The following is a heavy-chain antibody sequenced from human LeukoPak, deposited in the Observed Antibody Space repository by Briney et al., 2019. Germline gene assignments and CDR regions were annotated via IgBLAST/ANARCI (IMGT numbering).Heavy chain of an antibody. CDR3: ARVGATMGY. D-gene: IGHD5-24*01. CDR2: ISYDGSNK. J-gene: IGHJ4*02. Sequence: GRSLGLSCAASGFTFSSYAMHWVRQAPGKGLEWVAVISYDGSNKYYADSVKGRFTISRDNSKNTLYLQMNSLRAEDTAVYYCARVGATMGYWDQGTLVTVSS. CDR1: GFTFSSYA. V-gene: IGHV3-30*04.